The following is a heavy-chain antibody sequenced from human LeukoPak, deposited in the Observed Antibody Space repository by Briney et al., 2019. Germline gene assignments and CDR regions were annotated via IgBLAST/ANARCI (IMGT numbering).Heavy chain of an antibody. CDR1: GVTFSDYY. CDR2: ISSSGSTI. CDR3: AREDTAMVTCDY. Sequence: GGSLRLSCAASGVTFSDYYMSWIRQAPGKGLEWVSYISSSGSTIYYADSVKGRFTISRDNAKNSLYLQMNSLRAEDTAVCYCAREDTAMVTCDYWGQGTLVTVSS. J-gene: IGHJ4*02. V-gene: IGHV3-11*01. D-gene: IGHD5-18*01.